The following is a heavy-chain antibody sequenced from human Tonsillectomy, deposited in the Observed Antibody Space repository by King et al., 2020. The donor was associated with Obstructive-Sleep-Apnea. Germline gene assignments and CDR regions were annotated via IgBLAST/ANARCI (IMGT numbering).Heavy chain of an antibody. J-gene: IGHJ4*02. Sequence: QLQESGPGLVKPSETLSLTCTVSGGSISSSSYYWGWIRQPPGKGLEWIGSIYYSGSTYYNPSLKSRVTISVDTSKNQFSLKLSSVTAADTAVYYCARDTYYDSSGYYGPYFDYWGQGTLVTVSS. CDR2: IYYSGST. CDR1: GGSISSSSYY. CDR3: ARDTYYDSSGYYGPYFDY. V-gene: IGHV4-39*07. D-gene: IGHD3-22*01.